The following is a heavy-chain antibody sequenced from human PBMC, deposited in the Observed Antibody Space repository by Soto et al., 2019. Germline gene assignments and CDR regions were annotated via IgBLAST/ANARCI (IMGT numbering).Heavy chain of an antibody. D-gene: IGHD3-10*01. J-gene: IGHJ1*01. Sequence: PSETLSLTCTVSGGSISSGGYYWSWIRQHPGKGLEWIGYIYYSGSTYYNPSLKSRVTISVDTSKNQFSLKLSSVTAADTAVYYCARVETMVRGVIIAEYFQHWGQGTLVTVSS. CDR3: ARVETMVRGVIIAEYFQH. CDR1: GGSISSGGYY. CDR2: IYYSGST. V-gene: IGHV4-31*03.